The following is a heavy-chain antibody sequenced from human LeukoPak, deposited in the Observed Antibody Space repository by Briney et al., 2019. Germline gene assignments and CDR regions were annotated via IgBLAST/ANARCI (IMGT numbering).Heavy chain of an antibody. J-gene: IGHJ4*02. Sequence: SETLSLTCTVPGGSISSYFWSWIRQPPGKGLEWIGYIYYSGSTNYNPSLKSRVTISVDTSKNQFSLRLSSVIAADTAVYYCARGQLFNFDYWGQGTLVTVSS. CDR2: IYYSGST. D-gene: IGHD3-10*01. CDR3: ARGQLFNFDY. V-gene: IGHV4-59*01. CDR1: GGSISSYF.